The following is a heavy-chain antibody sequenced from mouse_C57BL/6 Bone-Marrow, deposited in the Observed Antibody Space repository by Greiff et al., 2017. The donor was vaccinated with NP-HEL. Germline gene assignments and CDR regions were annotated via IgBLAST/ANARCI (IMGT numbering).Heavy chain of an antibody. Sequence: QVHVKQPGAELVKPGASVKMSCKASGYTFTSYWITWVKQRPGQGLEWIGDIYPGSGSTNYNEKFKSKATLTVDTSSSTAYMQLSSLTSEDSAVYYWARSGGYWGKGTTLTVSS. J-gene: IGHJ2*01. D-gene: IGHD4-1*01. CDR1: GYTFTSYW. CDR3: ARSGGY. V-gene: IGHV1-55*01. CDR2: IYPGSGST.